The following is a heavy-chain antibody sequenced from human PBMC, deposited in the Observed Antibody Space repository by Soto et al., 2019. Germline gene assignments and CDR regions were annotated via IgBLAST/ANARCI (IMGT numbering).Heavy chain of an antibody. V-gene: IGHV4-59*01. CDR3: ARMRGLGEISPYLDY. CDR1: GGSISDYQ. Sequence: QVQLQESGPGLVKPSETLSLTCSISGGSISDYQWNCIRQPPGKGLEWIGYIYYSGRTNYNPSLKSRRTISLGTARGQWSLRLRSVTAADTAVYYCARMRGLGEISPYLDYWGQGALVTVSS. CDR2: IYYSGRT. D-gene: IGHD3-16*01. J-gene: IGHJ4*02.